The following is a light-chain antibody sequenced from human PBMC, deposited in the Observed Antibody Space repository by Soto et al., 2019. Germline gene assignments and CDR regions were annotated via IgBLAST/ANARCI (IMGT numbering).Light chain of an antibody. V-gene: IGLV2-23*02. CDR2: EVN. CDR3: SSYANTWTPVV. J-gene: IGLJ2*01. CDR1: NSDIESYSP. Sequence: QSALTQPASVSGSPGQSITISCTEANSDIESYSPVSWYQQYPNTVPKLIIFEVNKRPSGVSDRFSGSKSGNTASLTISGLQAEDEAYYYCSSYANTWTPVVFGGGTKLTVL.